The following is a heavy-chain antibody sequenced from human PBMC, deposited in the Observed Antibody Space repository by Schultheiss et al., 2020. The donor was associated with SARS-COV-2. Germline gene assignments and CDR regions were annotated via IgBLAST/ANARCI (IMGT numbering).Heavy chain of an antibody. Sequence: GGSLRLSCAASGFTFSDYYMSWIRQAPGKGLEWVANIKQDGSEKYYVDSVKGRFTISRDNAKNSLYLQMNSLRVEDTAVYYCGRDNPGDYVDSLYYYGLDVWGQGTTVTVSS. CDR3: GRDNPGDYVDSLYYYGLDV. J-gene: IGHJ6*02. CDR1: GFTFSDYY. D-gene: IGHD4-17*01. V-gene: IGHV3-7*01. CDR2: IKQDGSEK.